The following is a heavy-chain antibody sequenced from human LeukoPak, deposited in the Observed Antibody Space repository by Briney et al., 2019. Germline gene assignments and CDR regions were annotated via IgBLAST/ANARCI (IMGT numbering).Heavy chain of an antibody. CDR2: INPNSGGT. D-gene: IGHD2-21*02. CDR1: GYTFTGYY. J-gene: IGHJ4*02. Sequence: ASVKVSCKASGYTFTGYYMHWVRQAPGQGLEWMGWINPNSGGTNYAQKFQGRVTMTRDTSISTAYTELSRLRSDDTAVYYCARDWNCGGDCYSTWGQGTLVTVSS. CDR3: ARDWNCGGDCYST. V-gene: IGHV1-2*02.